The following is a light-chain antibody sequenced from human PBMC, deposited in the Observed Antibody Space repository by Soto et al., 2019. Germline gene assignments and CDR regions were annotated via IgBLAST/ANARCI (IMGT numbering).Light chain of an antibody. Sequence: QAVVTQEPSLTVSPGGTVTLTCASSTGAVTSGHWPYWFQQKPGQVPRALIYDTNNRHSWTPARFSGSLLGGTPALILAGARSEDEADYSCSLSYSGGLVFGGGTKLTVL. CDR2: DTN. CDR1: TGAVTSGHW. V-gene: IGLV7-46*01. CDR3: SLSYSGGLV. J-gene: IGLJ3*02.